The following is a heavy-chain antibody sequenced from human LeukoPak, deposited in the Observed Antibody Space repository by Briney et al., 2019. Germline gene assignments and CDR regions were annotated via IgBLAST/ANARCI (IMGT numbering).Heavy chain of an antibody. Sequence: GASVKVSCKASGYTFTCYYMHWVRQAPGQGLEWMGRINPNSGGTNYAQKFQGRVTMTRDTSISTAYMELSRLRSDDTAVYYCARHGPGIAAAGWFDPWSQGTLVTVSS. CDR1: GYTFTCYY. V-gene: IGHV1-2*06. CDR3: ARHGPGIAAAGWFDP. J-gene: IGHJ5*02. D-gene: IGHD6-13*01. CDR2: INPNSGGT.